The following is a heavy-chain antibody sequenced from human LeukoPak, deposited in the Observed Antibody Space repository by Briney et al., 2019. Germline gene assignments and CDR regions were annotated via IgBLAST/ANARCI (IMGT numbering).Heavy chain of an antibody. Sequence: PGGSLRLSCAASGFTFSNYAVTWVRQAPGKGLEWVSGISVSGSGTYYADSVKGRFTISRDNSKNTLYLQMNSLRAEDTAVYYCAKDRRPTYYSDSSGYYFRDAFNVWGQGTLVTVSS. CDR3: AKDRRPTYYSDSSGYYFRDAFNV. CDR2: ISVSGSGT. J-gene: IGHJ1*01. CDR1: GFTFSNYA. D-gene: IGHD3-22*01. V-gene: IGHV3-23*01.